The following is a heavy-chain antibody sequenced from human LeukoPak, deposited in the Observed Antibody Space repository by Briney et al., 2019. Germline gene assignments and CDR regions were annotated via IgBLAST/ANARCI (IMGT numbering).Heavy chain of an antibody. J-gene: IGHJ5*02. Sequence: GASVKVSCKPSGGTFSSYVISWVGQAAGQGLEWMGGIIPIFGTANYAQKFQDRVTITTDESTSTAYMKLSSLRSEDTAVYYCARAGWQLLYTNWFDPWGQGTLVTVSS. V-gene: IGHV1-69*05. CDR3: ARAGWQLLYTNWFDP. CDR2: IIPIFGTA. CDR1: GGTFSSYV. D-gene: IGHD6-6*01.